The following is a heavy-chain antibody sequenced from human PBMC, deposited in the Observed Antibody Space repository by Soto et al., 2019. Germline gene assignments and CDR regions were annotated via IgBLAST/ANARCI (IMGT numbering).Heavy chain of an antibody. V-gene: IGHV3-30*18. D-gene: IGHD3-16*01. J-gene: IGHJ4*02. CDR2: ISYDGSDK. CDR3: AKALGELAPESYDY. CDR1: GFTFSNYA. Sequence: QVQLVESGGGVVQPGRSLRLSCAASGFTFSNYAMHWVRQAPGKGLEWVAVISYDGSDKYYADSVKGRFTISRDNSKSPLSMQMNSLRAEDTAVYYCAKALGELAPESYDYWGQGTLITVSS.